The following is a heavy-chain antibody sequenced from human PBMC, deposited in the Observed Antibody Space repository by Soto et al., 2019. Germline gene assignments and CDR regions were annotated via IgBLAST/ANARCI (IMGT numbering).Heavy chain of an antibody. CDR1: GYTFTSYD. CDR2: MNPDSGNT. V-gene: IGHV1-8*01. D-gene: IGHD3-10*01. J-gene: IGHJ6*02. Sequence: QEQLVQSGAEVKKPGASVKVSCKASGYTFTSYDINWVRQGTGQGLEWMGWMNPDSGNTGYAQKFQGRVTMTRDTSLNTAYMELSSLRSEDTAVYYCARWAVRGVITPWGQGTTVTVSS. CDR3: ARWAVRGVITP.